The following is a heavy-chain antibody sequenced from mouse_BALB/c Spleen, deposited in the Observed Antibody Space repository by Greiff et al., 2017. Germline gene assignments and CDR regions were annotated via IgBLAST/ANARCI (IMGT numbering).Heavy chain of an antibody. CDR3: ARNGNAMDD. CDR1: GLTFSSFG. V-gene: IGHV5-17*02. J-gene: IGHJ4*01. Sequence: EVMLVESGGGLVQPGGSRKLSCAASGLTFSSFGMHWVRQAPEKGLEWVAYISSGSSTIYYADTVKGRFTISRDNPKNTLFLQMTSLRSEDTAMYYCARNGNAMDDWGQGTSVTVSS. CDR2: ISSGSSTI.